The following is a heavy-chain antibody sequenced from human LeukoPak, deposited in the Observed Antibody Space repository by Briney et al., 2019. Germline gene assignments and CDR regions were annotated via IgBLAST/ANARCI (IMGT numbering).Heavy chain of an antibody. CDR1: GFTFSSYA. CDR3: AKDPTHYYYYYMDV. V-gene: IGHV3-30*04. D-gene: IGHD4-11*01. CDR2: ISYDGSNK. Sequence: GGSLRLSCAASGFTFSSYAMHWVRQAPGKGLEWVAVISYDGSNKYYADSVKGRFTISRDNSKNTLYLQMNSLRAEDTAVYYCAKDPTHYYYYYMDVWGKGTTVTVSS. J-gene: IGHJ6*03.